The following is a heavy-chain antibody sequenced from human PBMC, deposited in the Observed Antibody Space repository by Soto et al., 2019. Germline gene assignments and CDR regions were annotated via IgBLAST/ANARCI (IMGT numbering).Heavy chain of an antibody. CDR3: ARVWGYYFDY. Sequence: QVQLQESGPGLVKPSETLSLTCPVSGGSISSYYWSWIRQPPGKGLEWIGSIYYSGSTNYNPSLKSRVTLSVDTSKNQLSLKLSSVTAADTAVYYCARVWGYYFDYWGQGTLVTVSS. D-gene: IGHD3-10*01. V-gene: IGHV4-59*01. J-gene: IGHJ4*02. CDR1: GGSISSYY. CDR2: IYYSGST.